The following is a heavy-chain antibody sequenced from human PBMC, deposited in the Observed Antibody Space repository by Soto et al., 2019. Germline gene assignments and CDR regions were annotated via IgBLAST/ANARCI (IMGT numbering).Heavy chain of an antibody. CDR2: MNPNSGNT. Sequence: ASGKVSCKASGYTFTSYDINWVRQATGQGLEWMGWMNPNSGNTGYAQKFQGRVTMTRNTSISTAYMELSSLRSEDTAVYYCARLPRRVQQLVPPVYYMDVCGKGTTVTVSS. V-gene: IGHV1-8*01. D-gene: IGHD6-13*01. CDR3: ARLPRRVQQLVPPVYYMDV. CDR1: GYTFTSYD. J-gene: IGHJ6*03.